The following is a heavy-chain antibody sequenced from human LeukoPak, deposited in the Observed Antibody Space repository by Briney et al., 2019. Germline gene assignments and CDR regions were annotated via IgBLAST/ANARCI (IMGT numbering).Heavy chain of an antibody. D-gene: IGHD3-9*01. CDR3: ARGWDGNDFLI. CDR1: GDSVSSGRYY. V-gene: IGHV4-61*01. J-gene: IGHJ4*02. Sequence: SETLSLTRTLSGDSVSSGRYYFSSTRHPRRKGLEWIGYIYYSGSTNYNPSLKSRVTISVDTSKNQFSLKLSSVTAADTAVYYCARGWDGNDFLIWGQGTLVTVSS. CDR2: IYYSGST.